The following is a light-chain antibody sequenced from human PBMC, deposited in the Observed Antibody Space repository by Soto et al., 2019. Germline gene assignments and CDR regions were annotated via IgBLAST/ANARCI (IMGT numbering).Light chain of an antibody. Sequence: QSALTQPASVSGSPGQSITISCTGTSSDVGSYNLVSWYQQHPGQAPKFIIYEVSKRPSGVSNRFSGSKSGTTASLTISGLQAEDEADYYCCSYAGSTTGVFGGGTQLTVL. CDR2: EVS. CDR1: SSDVGSYNL. J-gene: IGLJ3*02. CDR3: CSYAGSTTGV. V-gene: IGLV2-23*02.